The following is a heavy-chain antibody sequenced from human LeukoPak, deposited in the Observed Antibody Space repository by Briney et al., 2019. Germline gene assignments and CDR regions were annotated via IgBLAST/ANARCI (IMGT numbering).Heavy chain of an antibody. CDR3: ARDKLGLGELSLYDE. CDR1: GYTLTGHS. CDR2: MNPNSGGT. Sequence: ASVKVSCKPSGYTLTGHSMHWMRQAPGQGLEWMGWMNPNSGGTKYTRKFQGRVTMTRDTSISTAYMELSRLTSDDAAMYYCARDKLGLGELSLYDEWGQGTQVTVSS. D-gene: IGHD3-16*02. V-gene: IGHV1-2*02. J-gene: IGHJ4*02.